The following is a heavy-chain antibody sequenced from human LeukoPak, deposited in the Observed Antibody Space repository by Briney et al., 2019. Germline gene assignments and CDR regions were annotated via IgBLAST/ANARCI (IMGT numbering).Heavy chain of an antibody. CDR3: ARVVRGVIIVGLSQRNYYYYMDV. J-gene: IGHJ6*03. V-gene: IGHV1-18*01. Sequence: VASVKVSCKASGYTFTSYDINWVRQAPGQGLEWMGWISAYNGNTNYAQKLQGRVTMTTDTSTSTAYMELRSLRSDDTAVYYCARVVRGVIIVGLSQRNYYYYMDVWGKGTTVTVSS. D-gene: IGHD3-10*01. CDR1: GYTFTSYD. CDR2: ISAYNGNT.